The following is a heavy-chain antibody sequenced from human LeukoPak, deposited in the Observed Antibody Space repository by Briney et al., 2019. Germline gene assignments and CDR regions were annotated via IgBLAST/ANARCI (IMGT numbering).Heavy chain of an antibody. D-gene: IGHD3-10*01. CDR3: ARVDYYGSGSYFVWWFDP. Sequence: SETLSLTCTVSGGSISSYYWSWIRQPAGKGLEWIGRIYTSGSTNYNPSLKSRVTMSVDTSKNQFSLKLSSVTAADTAVYYCARVDYYGSGSYFVWWFDPWGQGTLATVSS. V-gene: IGHV4-4*07. CDR1: GGSISSYY. J-gene: IGHJ5*02. CDR2: IYTSGST.